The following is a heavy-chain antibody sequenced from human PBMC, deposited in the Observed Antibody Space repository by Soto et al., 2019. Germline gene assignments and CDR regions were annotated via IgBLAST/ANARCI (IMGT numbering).Heavy chain of an antibody. CDR3: ARPRSYSNTFYSFFDY. CDR2: IFHGGST. D-gene: IGHD1-26*01. J-gene: IGHJ4*02. Sequence: SETLSLTCAVYDGSFSGYYWSWIRQPPGKGLEWIGEIFHGGSTNYSPSLKSRVTISVDTSKNQFSLELSSVTAADTAVYYCARPRSYSNTFYSFFDYWGQGTLVTVSS. V-gene: IGHV4-34*12. CDR1: DGSFSGYY.